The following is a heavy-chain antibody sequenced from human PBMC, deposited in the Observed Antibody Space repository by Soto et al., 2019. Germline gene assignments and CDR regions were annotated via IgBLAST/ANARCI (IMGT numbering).Heavy chain of an antibody. CDR3: ARDSYCSSTSCLPYYYYGMDV. Sequence: QVQLQESGPGLVKPSQTLSLTCTVSGGSISSGGYYWSWIRQHPGKGLEWIGYIYYSGSTYYNPSLKGRVTISVDTSKNHFSLKLSSVTAADTAVYYCARDSYCSSTSCLPYYYYGMDVWGQGTTVTVSS. J-gene: IGHJ6*02. D-gene: IGHD2-2*01. V-gene: IGHV4-31*03. CDR2: IYYSGST. CDR1: GGSISSGGYY.